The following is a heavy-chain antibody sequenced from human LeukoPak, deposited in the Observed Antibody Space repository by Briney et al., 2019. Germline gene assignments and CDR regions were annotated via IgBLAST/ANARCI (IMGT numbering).Heavy chain of an antibody. CDR1: GFTFSNSA. CDR3: AKGIYSSGWSYFDY. Sequence: GGSLRLSCAASGFTFSNSAMSWVRQAPGKGLEWVSTLSGSGITTYYADSVKGRFTISRDNSKNTLNLQMNSLRAEDTAVYYCAKGIYSSGWSYFDYWGHGTLVTVSS. CDR2: LSGSGITT. J-gene: IGHJ4*01. D-gene: IGHD6-19*01. V-gene: IGHV3-23*01.